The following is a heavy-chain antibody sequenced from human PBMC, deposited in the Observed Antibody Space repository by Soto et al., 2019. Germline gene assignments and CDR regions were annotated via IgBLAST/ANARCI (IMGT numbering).Heavy chain of an antibody. V-gene: IGHV3-21*01. Sequence: EVHLVESGGGLVKPGGSLRLSCAASEFAFSSYTMNWVRQAPGKGLEWVASISGSSSYIYYADSVKGRFTNSRDNAKKSLFLQMNSLRAEDTAVYYCVRDSGNYDFWSGYYPDYYFDYWGQGTLVIVSS. D-gene: IGHD3-3*01. J-gene: IGHJ4*02. CDR2: ISGSSSYI. CDR3: VRDSGNYDFWSGYYPDYYFDY. CDR1: EFAFSSYT.